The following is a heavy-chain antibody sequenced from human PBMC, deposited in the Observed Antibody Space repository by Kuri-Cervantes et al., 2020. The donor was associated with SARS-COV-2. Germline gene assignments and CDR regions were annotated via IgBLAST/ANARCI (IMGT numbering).Heavy chain of an antibody. J-gene: IGHJ6*04. D-gene: IGHD4-23*01. CDR1: GGSISSSSYY. Sequence: GSLRLSCTDSGGSISSSSYYWGWIRQPPGKGLEWIGSIYYSGSTYYNPSLKSRVTISVDTSKNQFSLKLSSVTAADTAVYYCARPGGFLDVWGKGTTVTVSS. V-gene: IGHV4-39*01. CDR2: IYYSGST. CDR3: ARPGGFLDV.